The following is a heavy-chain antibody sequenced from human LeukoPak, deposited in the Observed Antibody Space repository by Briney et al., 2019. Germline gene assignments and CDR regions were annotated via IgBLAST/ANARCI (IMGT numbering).Heavy chain of an antibody. CDR1: GFIVEDYA. CDR2: ISWNSGSI. D-gene: IGHD1-26*01. V-gene: IGHV3-9*01. J-gene: IGHJ4*02. Sequence: GGSLRLSCAASGFIVEDYAMHWVRQAPGKGLEWVSGISWNSGSIGYADSVKGRFTISRDNAKNSLYLQMNSLRAEDTALYYCAKDQSGTSRPWGFDQWGQGTQVTVSS. CDR3: AKDQSGTSRPWGFDQ.